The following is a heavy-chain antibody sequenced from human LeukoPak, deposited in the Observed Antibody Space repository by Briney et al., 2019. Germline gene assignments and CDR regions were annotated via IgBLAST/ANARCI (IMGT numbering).Heavy chain of an antibody. CDR2: TYYRSKWYN. J-gene: IGHJ3*02. Sequence: PQTLSLTCAISGDSVSSNSAAWNWIRQSPSRGLEWLGRTYYRSKWYNDYAVSVKSRININPDTSKNQFSLQLNSVTPENTAVYFCARDRGSSSWHDAFDIGGQGTMVTVSS. D-gene: IGHD6-13*01. CDR1: GDSVSSNSAA. V-gene: IGHV6-1*01. CDR3: ARDRGSSSWHDAFDI.